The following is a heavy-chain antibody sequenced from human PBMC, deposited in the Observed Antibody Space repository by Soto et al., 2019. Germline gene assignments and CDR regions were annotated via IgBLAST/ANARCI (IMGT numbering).Heavy chain of an antibody. D-gene: IGHD5-12*01. CDR2: ISAYNGKR. CDR3: ARGRIVASIHDAFEI. V-gene: IGHV1-18*01. J-gene: IGHJ3*02. CDR1: GYPFTSYG. Sequence: QGQLLQSGDEVKTPGASVRVSCRASGYPFTSYGISWVSQAPGQGLEWVAWISAYNGKRDTAQKFQDRVTMTLDTSTDTAHMDLGDLTSADTAVYYCARGRIVASIHDAFEIWGQGTKVTVSS.